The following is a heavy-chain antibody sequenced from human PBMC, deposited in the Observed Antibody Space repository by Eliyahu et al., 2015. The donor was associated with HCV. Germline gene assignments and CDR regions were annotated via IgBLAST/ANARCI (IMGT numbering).Heavy chain of an antibody. D-gene: IGHD3-10*01. V-gene: IGHV3-74*01. Sequence: CAASGFTFSTYWMHWVRQAPGKGLVWVSRINTDGGSTTHADSVKGRFTISRDNAKNTLYLQMNSLRVDDTAIYYCTRGFLGGSGSLFSPWGQGTLVTVSS. J-gene: IGHJ5*02. CDR3: TRGFLGGSGSLFSP. CDR1: GFTFSTYW. CDR2: INTDGGST.